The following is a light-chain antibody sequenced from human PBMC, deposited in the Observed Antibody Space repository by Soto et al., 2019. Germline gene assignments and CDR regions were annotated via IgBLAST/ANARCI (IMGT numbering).Light chain of an antibody. V-gene: IGKV1D-16*01. CDR2: AAS. J-gene: IGKJ4*01. CDR1: QDINSY. Sequence: DVQMTQSPSSLSASVGDRVTITCRASQDINSYLAWYQQKPGNAPKSLIYAASSLQTGVPSRFSGSESGTDFTLTINNLQPEDSATYYCQQYNIYPRTFGGGTKVEIK. CDR3: QQYNIYPRT.